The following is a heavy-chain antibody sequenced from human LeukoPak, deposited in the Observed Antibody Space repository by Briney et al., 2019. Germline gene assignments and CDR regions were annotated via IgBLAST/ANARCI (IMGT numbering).Heavy chain of an antibody. CDR1: GFTFSSYG. J-gene: IGHJ4*02. CDR2: IWYDGSNK. Sequence: PGGSLRLFCAASGFTFSSYGMHWVRQAPGKGLEWVAVIWYDGSNKYYADSVKGRFTISRDNSKNTLYLQMNSLRAEDTAVYYCAKDWKQLAPQSAYFDYWGQGTLVTVSS. CDR3: AKDWKQLAPQSAYFDY. D-gene: IGHD5-18*01. V-gene: IGHV3-33*06.